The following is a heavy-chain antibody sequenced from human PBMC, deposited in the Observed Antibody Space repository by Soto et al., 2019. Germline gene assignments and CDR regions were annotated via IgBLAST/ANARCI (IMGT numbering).Heavy chain of an antibody. D-gene: IGHD3-16*01. CDR2: ISKDGAKE. CDR3: VKDWREAGDTSEPYGMDV. CDR1: GFTFRTSG. J-gene: IGHJ6*02. Sequence: QVQLVESGGGVVQPGRSLRLSCAASGFTFRTSGMHWVRQAPGKGLEWVALISKDGAKEYYVDPVKGRFTISRDNSKNTVYLQMNSRRPEDTAAYYCVKDWREAGDTSEPYGMDVWGQGTTVTVSS. V-gene: IGHV3-30*18.